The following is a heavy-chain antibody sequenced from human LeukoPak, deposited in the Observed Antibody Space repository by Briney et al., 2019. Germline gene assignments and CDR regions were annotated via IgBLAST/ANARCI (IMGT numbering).Heavy chain of an antibody. J-gene: IGHJ4*02. CDR3: AKDVYNWNFYFDY. D-gene: IGHD1-7*01. Sequence: GGSLRLSCAASGFTFSSYAMSWVRQAPGKGLEWVSAISASGYSTYYADSVKGRFTISRDNSKKTLYLQMNSLRAEDTAIFYCAKDVYNWNFYFDYWGQGTLVIVSS. V-gene: IGHV3-23*01. CDR1: GFTFSSYA. CDR2: ISASGYST.